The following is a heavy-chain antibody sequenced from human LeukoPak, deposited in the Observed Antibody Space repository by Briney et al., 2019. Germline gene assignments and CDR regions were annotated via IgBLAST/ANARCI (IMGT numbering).Heavy chain of an antibody. CDR2: INPNSGGT. J-gene: IGHJ4*02. Sequence: ASVKVSCKASVYTFTGYFMHWVRQAPGQGLEWMGWINPNSGGTNYAQKFQGRVTMTRDTSISTAYMELSRLKSVDTAVYYCARGTYMVRGVSPFDYWGQGTLVTVSS. V-gene: IGHV1-2*02. CDR1: VYTFTGYF. CDR3: ARGTYMVRGVSPFDY. D-gene: IGHD3-10*01.